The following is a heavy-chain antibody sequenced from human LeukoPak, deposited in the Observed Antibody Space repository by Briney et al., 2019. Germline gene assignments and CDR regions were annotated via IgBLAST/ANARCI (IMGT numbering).Heavy chain of an antibody. CDR1: GYTFTGYY. J-gene: IGHJ4*02. CDR3: ARSGDYYDSSDYYYFDY. V-gene: IGHV1-2*02. CDR2: INPNSGGT. D-gene: IGHD3-22*01. Sequence: GASVKVSRKASGYTFTGYYMHWVRQAPGQGLEWMGWINPNSGGTNYAQKFQGRVTMTRDTSISTAYMELSRLRSDDTAVYYCARSGDYYDSSDYYYFDYWGQGTLVTVSS.